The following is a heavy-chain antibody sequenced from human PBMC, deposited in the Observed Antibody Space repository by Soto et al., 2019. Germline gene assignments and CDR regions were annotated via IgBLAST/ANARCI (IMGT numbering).Heavy chain of an antibody. V-gene: IGHV3-30*18. CDR3: AKVRYYYGSGSTYYFDY. CDR1: GFTFSSYG. CDR2: ISYDGSNK. Sequence: PGGSLRLSCAASGFTFSSYGMHWVRQAPVRGLEWVAVISYDGSNKYYADSVKGRFTISRDNSKNTLYLQMNSLRAEDTAVYYCAKVRYYYGSGSTYYFDYWGQGT. D-gene: IGHD3-10*01. J-gene: IGHJ4*02.